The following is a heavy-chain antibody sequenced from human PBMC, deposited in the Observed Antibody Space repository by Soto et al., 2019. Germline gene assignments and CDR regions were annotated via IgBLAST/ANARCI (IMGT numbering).Heavy chain of an antibody. CDR3: ARDRARASDY. V-gene: IGHV3-48*02. Sequence: PGGSLGLACVVCGVTXRSKQVNGVRQAPGKGLEWISYISSTYEIWYADSVKGRFTISRDNGRNSLFLQMSSLRDEDTAVYYCARDRARASDYWGLGTLVTVSS. J-gene: IGHJ4*02. CDR1: GVTXRSKQ. CDR2: ISSTYEI.